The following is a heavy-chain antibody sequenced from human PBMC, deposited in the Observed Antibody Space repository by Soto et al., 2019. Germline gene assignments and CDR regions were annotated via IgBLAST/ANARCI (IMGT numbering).Heavy chain of an antibody. V-gene: IGHV3-23*01. CDR1: GFMFNHYA. J-gene: IGHJ4*02. Sequence: EQVLESGGGLVQPGGSLRLSCEASGFMFNHYAMAWVRQTPGKGLEWVSVISGSTGTTYYADSVKGRFTISRNNSKNRVYLQMNSLRVEDSALSSCAKVIGLGASTLEYWGPGTRVTVSS. CDR3: AKVIGLGASTLEY. D-gene: IGHD2-15*01. CDR2: ISGSTGTT.